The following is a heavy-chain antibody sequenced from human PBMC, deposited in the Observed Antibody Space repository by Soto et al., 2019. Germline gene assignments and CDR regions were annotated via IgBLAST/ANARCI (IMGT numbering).Heavy chain of an antibody. J-gene: IGHJ4*02. CDR3: AKEVLTWRLRLYDD. V-gene: IGHV3-23*01. D-gene: IGHD3-16*01. Sequence: PGGSLILSCAASGFTFISYAMSWVRQAPGKGLEWVSAISGSGGSTYYADSVKGRFTISRDNSKNTLYLQMNSLRAEDTAVYYCAKEVLTWRLRLYDDWGQGTLVTVSS. CDR1: GFTFISYA. CDR2: ISGSGGST.